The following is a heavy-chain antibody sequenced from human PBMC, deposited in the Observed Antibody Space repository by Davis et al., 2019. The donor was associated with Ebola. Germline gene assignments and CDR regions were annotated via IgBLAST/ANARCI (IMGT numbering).Heavy chain of an antibody. D-gene: IGHD2/OR15-2a*01. J-gene: IGHJ4*02. Sequence: SETLSLTCTVSGGSISSSSYYGGWIRQPPGKGLEWIGSIYYSGSTYYNPSLKSRVTISVDTSKNQFSLKLSSVTAADTAVYYCARGFRRGFDYWGQGTLVTVSS. CDR1: GGSISSSSYY. CDR3: ARGFRRGFDY. V-gene: IGHV4-39*01. CDR2: IYYSGST.